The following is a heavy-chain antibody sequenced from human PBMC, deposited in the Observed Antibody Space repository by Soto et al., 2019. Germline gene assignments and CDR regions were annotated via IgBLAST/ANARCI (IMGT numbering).Heavy chain of an antibody. Sequence: QVQLVESGGGVVQPGRSLRLSCAASGFTFSSYAMHWVRQAPGKGLEWVAVISYDGSNKYYADSVKGRFTISRDNSKNTLYLQMNSLRAEDTAVYYCARPSTTVVMYYFDYWGQVTLVTVSS. D-gene: IGHD4-17*01. CDR1: GFTFSSYA. CDR2: ISYDGSNK. CDR3: ARPSTTVVMYYFDY. V-gene: IGHV3-30-3*01. J-gene: IGHJ4*02.